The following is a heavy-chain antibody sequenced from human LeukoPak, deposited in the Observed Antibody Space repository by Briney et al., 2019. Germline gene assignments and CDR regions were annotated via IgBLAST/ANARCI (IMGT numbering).Heavy chain of an antibody. V-gene: IGHV4-38-2*01. Sequence: PGGSLRLSCAASGFTFSSYAMSWVRQPPGKGLEWIGNIYYSGSTYYSPSLKSRVTISVDTSKNQFSLKLTSVTAADTAVYFCARLAPTYCGGDCYCEYWGQGTLVTVSS. J-gene: IGHJ4*02. CDR2: IYYSGST. D-gene: IGHD2-21*02. CDR1: GFTFSSYA. CDR3: ARLAPTYCGGDCYCEY.